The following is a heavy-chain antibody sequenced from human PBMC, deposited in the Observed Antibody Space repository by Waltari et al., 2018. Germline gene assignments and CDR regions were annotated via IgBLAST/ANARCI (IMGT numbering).Heavy chain of an antibody. CDR3: ARSIFMGNIVVVPAFDY. D-gene: IGHD2-2*01. V-gene: IGHV4-30-2*01. CDR2: IYHSGST. CDR1: GGSISSGGYS. Sequence: QLQLQESGSGLVKPSQTLSLTCAVSGGSISSGGYSWSWIRQPPGKGLEWIGYIYHSGSTYYNPSLKSRVTISVDRSKNQFSLKLSSVTAADTAVYYCARSIFMGNIVVVPAFDYWGQGTLVTVSS. J-gene: IGHJ4*02.